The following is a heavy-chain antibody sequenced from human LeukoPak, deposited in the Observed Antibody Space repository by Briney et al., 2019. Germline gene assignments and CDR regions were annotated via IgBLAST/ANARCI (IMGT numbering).Heavy chain of an antibody. CDR2: IIPILGIA. Sequence: SVKVSCKASGGTFSSYAISWVRQAPGQGLEWMGRIIPILGIANYAQKFQGRVTITADKSTSTAYMELSSLRSEDTAVYYCARTLYSSGWYGLDYWGQGTLVAVSS. CDR3: ARTLYSSGWYGLDY. V-gene: IGHV1-69*04. D-gene: IGHD6-19*01. J-gene: IGHJ4*02. CDR1: GGTFSSYA.